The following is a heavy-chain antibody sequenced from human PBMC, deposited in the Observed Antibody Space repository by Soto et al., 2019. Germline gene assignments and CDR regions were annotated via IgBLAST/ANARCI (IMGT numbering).Heavy chain of an antibody. D-gene: IGHD3-10*01. J-gene: IGHJ3*02. CDR2: ISSDGNNQ. V-gene: IGHV3-30*18. CDR3: AKERGVLDAFDI. CDR1: RFTSSSFV. Sequence: QVQLVESGGGVVQPGTSLRLSCAASRFTSSSFVIHWVRQAPGKGLEWLAVISSDGNNQYYADSVKGRFTISRDNSKKTLYLQVNSLRAEDTAFYFCAKERGVLDAFDIWGQGTMVTVS.